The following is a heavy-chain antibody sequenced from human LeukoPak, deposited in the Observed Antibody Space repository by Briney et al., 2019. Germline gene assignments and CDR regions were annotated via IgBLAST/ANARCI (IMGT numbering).Heavy chain of an antibody. CDR3: ARGHSSSWSYYYYYGMDV. V-gene: IGHV3-30*04. J-gene: IGHJ6*02. Sequence: PGGSLRLSCAASGFTFSSYAMHWVRQAPGKGLEWVAVISYDGSNKYYADSVKGRFTISRDNSKNTLYLQMNSLRAEDTAVYYCARGHSSSWSYYYYYGMDVWGQGTTVTASS. CDR2: ISYDGSNK. CDR1: GFTFSSYA. D-gene: IGHD6-13*01.